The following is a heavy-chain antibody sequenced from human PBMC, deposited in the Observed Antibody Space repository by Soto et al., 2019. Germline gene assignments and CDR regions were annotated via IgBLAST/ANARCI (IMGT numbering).Heavy chain of an antibody. D-gene: IGHD2-15*01. J-gene: IGHJ5*02. CDR3: ARVGFCSGGSCYQGGLRP. V-gene: IGHV1-8*01. CDR1: GYTFTSYD. Sequence: ASVKVSCKASGYTFTSYDINWVRQATGQGLEWMGWMNPNSGNTGYAQKFQGRVTMTRNTSISTAYMELSSLRSEDTAVYYCARVGFCSGGSCYQGGLRPWAQGTLVTVSS. CDR2: MNPNSGNT.